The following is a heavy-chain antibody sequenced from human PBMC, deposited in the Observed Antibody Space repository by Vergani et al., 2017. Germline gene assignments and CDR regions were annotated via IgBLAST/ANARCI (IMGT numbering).Heavy chain of an antibody. V-gene: IGHV1-24*01. Sequence: QVQLVQSGSEVRKPGASVKVSCQVSGYSLTELTIHWVRQAPGKGLAWMGGFDPEHGEVTFAHPIQGRVTMPEDRSTDTAYMELSSLRPEDTALYYCAIVTDYYDNSGYYLDYWGQGTLVTVSS. J-gene: IGHJ4*02. CDR3: AIVTDYYDNSGYYLDY. CDR1: GYSLTELT. CDR2: FDPEHGEV. D-gene: IGHD3-22*01.